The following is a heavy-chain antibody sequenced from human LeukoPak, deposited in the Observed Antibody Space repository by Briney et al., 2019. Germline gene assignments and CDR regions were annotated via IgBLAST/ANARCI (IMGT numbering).Heavy chain of an antibody. CDR1: GGSINSGDYY. D-gene: IGHD2-15*01. CDR2: IYYTGST. CDR3: AREDIVEQNWFDP. J-gene: IGHJ5*02. Sequence: PSQTLSLTCTVSGGSINSGDYYWSWIRQHPGKGLEWIGYIYYTGSTYYNPSLKSRLTISLDTSKNQFSLTLSSVTAADTAVYYCAREDIVEQNWFDPWGQGTLVTVSS. V-gene: IGHV4-31*03.